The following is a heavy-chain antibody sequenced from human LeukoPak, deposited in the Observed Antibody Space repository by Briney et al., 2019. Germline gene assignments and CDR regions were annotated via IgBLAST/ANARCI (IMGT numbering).Heavy chain of an antibody. V-gene: IGHV3-48*04. D-gene: IGHD6-6*01. CDR2: ISSSSSTI. J-gene: IGHJ4*02. Sequence: PGGSLRLSCAASGFTFSSHSMNWVRQAPGKGLQWVSYISSSSSTIYYADSVKGRFTISRDNAKNSLYLQMNSLRAEDTAVYYCARVSSSSPFDYWGQGTLVTVSS. CDR1: GFTFSSHS. CDR3: ARVSSSSPFDY.